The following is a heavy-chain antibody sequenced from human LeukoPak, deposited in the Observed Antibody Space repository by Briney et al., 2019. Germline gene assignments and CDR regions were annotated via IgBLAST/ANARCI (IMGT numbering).Heavy chain of an antibody. Sequence: GASVKVSCKASGYTFSAYGITWVRQAPGQGLEWMEWSSGTGYNMEYAQKFQGRVTMTTDTSTSTAYLELRSLRSDDTAVYYCARSRCSDSTSCYYFFFFDSWGQGSLVTVSS. J-gene: IGHJ4*02. V-gene: IGHV1-18*01. CDR2: SSGTGYNM. D-gene: IGHD2-2*01. CDR3: ARSRCSDSTSCYYFFFFDS. CDR1: GYTFSAYG.